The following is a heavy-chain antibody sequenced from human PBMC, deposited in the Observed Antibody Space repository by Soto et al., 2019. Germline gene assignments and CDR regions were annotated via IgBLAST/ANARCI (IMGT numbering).Heavy chain of an antibody. D-gene: IGHD4-17*01. CDR3: ARPDDYGGNSDDAFDV. CDR2: IYFSGLT. CDR1: GLSIRTTHHY. V-gene: IGHV4-39*01. Sequence: PXETLSLSCTVSGLSIRTTHHYWAWIRQPPGKGLEWIVNIYFSGLTYYNPSLKGRLAISVDTSKNQFSLKLTSVTAADTGVYFCARPDDYGGNSDDAFDVWAQGTMVTVSS. J-gene: IGHJ3*01.